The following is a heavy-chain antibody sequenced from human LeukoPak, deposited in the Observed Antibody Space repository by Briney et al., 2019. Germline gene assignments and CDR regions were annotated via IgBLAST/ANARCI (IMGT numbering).Heavy chain of an antibody. CDR2: IIPIFGTA. Sequence: SVKVSCKASGGTFSSYAISWVRQAPGQGIEWMGGIIPIFGTANYAQKFQGRVTITTDESTSTAYMELSSLKSEDTAVYYCARAVERGYYMDVWGKGTTVTVSS. J-gene: IGHJ6*03. CDR1: GGTFSSYA. D-gene: IGHD5-24*01. CDR3: ARAVERGYYMDV. V-gene: IGHV1-69*05.